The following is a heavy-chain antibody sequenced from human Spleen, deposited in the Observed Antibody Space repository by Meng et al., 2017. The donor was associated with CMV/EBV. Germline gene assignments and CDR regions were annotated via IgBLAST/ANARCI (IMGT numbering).Heavy chain of an antibody. CDR3: TRDHFSYVAVAVSPSGMDV. Sequence: GESLKISCTASGCTFSNYWMHWVRLVAGKSLMWVSRINGDGSSTNHADSVNGRFTVSRDNAKNTLYLQMHSLRAEDAAVYYCTRDHFSYVAVAVSPSGMDVWGQGTTVTVSS. CDR1: GCTFSNYW. D-gene: IGHD6-19*01. V-gene: IGHV3-74*01. J-gene: IGHJ6*02. CDR2: INGDGSST.